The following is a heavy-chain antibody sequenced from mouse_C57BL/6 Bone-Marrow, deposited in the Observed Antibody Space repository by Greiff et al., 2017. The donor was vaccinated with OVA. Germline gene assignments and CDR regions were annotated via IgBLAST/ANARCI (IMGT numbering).Heavy chain of an antibody. CDR3: ARDYGKFYWYFDV. D-gene: IGHD2-1*01. CDR1: GYTFTSYW. J-gene: IGHJ1*03. Sequence: QVQLQQPGAELVKPGASVKLSCKASGYTFTSYWMHWVKQRPGQGLEWIGMIHPNSGSTNYNEKFKSKATLTVDKSSSTAYMQLSILTSEDSAVYYCARDYGKFYWYFDVWGTGTTVTVSS. CDR2: IHPNSGST. V-gene: IGHV1-64*01.